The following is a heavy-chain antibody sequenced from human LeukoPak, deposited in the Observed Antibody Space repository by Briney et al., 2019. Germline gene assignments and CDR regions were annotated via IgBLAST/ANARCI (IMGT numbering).Heavy chain of an antibody. D-gene: IGHD2-2*01. CDR3: ARDTRYCSSTSCWRWFDP. CDR2: IYYSGST. V-gene: IGHV4-30-4*01. J-gene: IGHJ5*02. Sequence: SETLSLTCTVSGGSISSGDYYWSWIRQPPGKGLEWIGYIYYSGSTYYNPSLKSRVTISVDTSKNQFSLKLSSVTAADTAVYYCARDTRYCSSTSCWRWFDPWGQGTLVTVSS. CDR1: GGSISSGDYY.